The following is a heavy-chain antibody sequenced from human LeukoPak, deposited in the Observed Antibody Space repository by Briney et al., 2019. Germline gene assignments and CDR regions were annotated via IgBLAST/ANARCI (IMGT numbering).Heavy chain of an antibody. D-gene: IGHD6-13*01. CDR1: GFTFSSYA. Sequence: PGGSLRLSCAASGFTFSSYAMSWVRQAPGKGLEWVSAISGSGGSTYYADSVKGRFTISRDNSKDTLYLQVNRLRAEDTAVYYWAKDRSSSWYGGWFDPWGQGTLVTVSS. CDR3: AKDRSSSWYGGWFDP. CDR2: ISGSGGST. V-gene: IGHV3-23*01. J-gene: IGHJ5*02.